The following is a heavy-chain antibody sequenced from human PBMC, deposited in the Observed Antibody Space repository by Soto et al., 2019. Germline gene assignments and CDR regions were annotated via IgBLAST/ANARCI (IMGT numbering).Heavy chain of an antibody. CDR3: ARDGSGSYYSLDYYYGMDV. CDR1: GFTFSDYY. CDR2: ISSSGSTI. J-gene: IGHJ6*02. V-gene: IGHV3-11*01. Sequence: AGGSLRLSCAASGFTFSDYYMSWIRQAPGKGLEWVSYISSSGSTIYYADSVKGRFTISRDNAKNSLYLQMNSLRAEDTAVYYCARDGSGSYYSLDYYYGMDVWGQGTTVTVSS. D-gene: IGHD3-10*01.